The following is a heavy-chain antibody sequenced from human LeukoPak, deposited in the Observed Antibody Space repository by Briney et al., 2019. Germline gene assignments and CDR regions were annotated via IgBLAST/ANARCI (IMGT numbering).Heavy chain of an antibody. J-gene: IGHJ4*02. CDR1: GYTFTSYD. V-gene: IGHV1-8*01. D-gene: IGHD2-21*01. CDR2: MNPNSGNT. Sequence: ASVKVTCKASGYTFTSYDINWVRQATGQGLEWMGCMNPNSGNTSYAQKFQGRVTMTRNTSISTASMELSSLRSEDTAVYYCARASRLYLVAIRYWGQGTLVTVSS. CDR3: ARASRLYLVAIRY.